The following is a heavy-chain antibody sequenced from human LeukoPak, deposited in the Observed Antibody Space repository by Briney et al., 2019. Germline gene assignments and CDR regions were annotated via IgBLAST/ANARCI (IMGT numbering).Heavy chain of an antibody. Sequence: SETLSLTCTVSGGSISSGGYYWSWIRQHPGKGLEWIGYIYYSGSTYYNPSLKSRVTISVDTSNNQFSLKLSSVTAADTAVYYCARLVVPAAIPSYYYGMDVWGQGTTVTVSS. V-gene: IGHV4-31*03. CDR2: IYYSGST. CDR1: GGSISSGGYY. J-gene: IGHJ6*02. CDR3: ARLVVPAAIPSYYYGMDV. D-gene: IGHD2-2*02.